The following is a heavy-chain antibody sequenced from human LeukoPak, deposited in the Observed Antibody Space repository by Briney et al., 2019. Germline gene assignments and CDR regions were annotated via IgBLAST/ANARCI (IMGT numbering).Heavy chain of an antibody. V-gene: IGHV1-69*04. CDR1: GGTFSSYA. J-gene: IGHJ4*02. D-gene: IGHD5-24*01. Sequence: SVKVSCKASGGTFSSYAISWVRQAPGPGLEWMGRIIPILGIANYAQKFQGRVTITADKSTSTAYMELSSLRSEDTAVYYCARGRDGYNQLDYWGQGTLVTVSS. CDR2: IIPILGIA. CDR3: ARGRDGYNQLDY.